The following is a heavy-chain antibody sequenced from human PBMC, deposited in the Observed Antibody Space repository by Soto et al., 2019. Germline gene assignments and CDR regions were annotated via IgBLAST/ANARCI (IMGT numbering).Heavy chain of an antibody. CDR1: GYTFISYG. CDR2: ISGYNGNT. J-gene: IGHJ4*02. V-gene: IGHV1-18*01. CDR3: ARDETYSSYYFDY. D-gene: IGHD5-18*01. Sequence: ASVKVFCKASGYTFISYGFSWVRQAPGQGLEWMGWISGYNGNTDYAQKFQDRVTLTTDTSTSTVYMELRSLRVDDTAVYFCARDETYSSYYFDYWGQGTPVTVSS.